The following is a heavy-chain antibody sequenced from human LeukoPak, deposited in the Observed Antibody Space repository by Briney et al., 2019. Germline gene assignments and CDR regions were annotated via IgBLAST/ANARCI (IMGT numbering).Heavy chain of an antibody. Sequence: GGSLRLSCAASGFTFSSYSMNWVRQAPGKGLAWVSSISSSSSYIYYADSVKGRFTISRDNAKNSLYLQMNSLRAEDTAVYYCAREAEARHDAFDIWGQGTMVTVSS. CDR2: ISSSSSYI. CDR1: GFTFSSYS. D-gene: IGHD6-6*01. V-gene: IGHV3-21*01. J-gene: IGHJ3*02. CDR3: AREAEARHDAFDI.